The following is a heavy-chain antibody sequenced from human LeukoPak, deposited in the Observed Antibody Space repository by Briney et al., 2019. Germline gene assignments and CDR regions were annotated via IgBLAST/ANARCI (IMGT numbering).Heavy chain of an antibody. J-gene: IGHJ4*02. D-gene: IGHD5-12*01. Sequence: GGSLRLSCAASGFTFSGYGMHWVRQAPGKGLEWVAVIWFDGSNKYYADSVKGRFTISRDNSKNTLYLQMNSLRAEDTAMYYCASSYSGYAWGDYWGQGTLVTVSS. CDR3: ASSYSGYAWGDY. CDR1: GFTFSGYG. V-gene: IGHV3-33*01. CDR2: IWFDGSNK.